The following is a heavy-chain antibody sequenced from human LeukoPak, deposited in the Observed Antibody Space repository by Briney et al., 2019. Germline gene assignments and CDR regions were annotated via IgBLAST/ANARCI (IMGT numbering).Heavy chain of an antibody. CDR2: MNPNSGNT. V-gene: IGHV1-8*01. D-gene: IGHD6-6*01. CDR3: ARASRIAARPNRRGAYNWFDP. J-gene: IGHJ5*02. Sequence: GASVKVSCKASGYTFTSYDINWVRQATGQGLEWMGRMNPNSGNTGYAQKFQGRVTMTRNTSISTAYMELSSLRSEDTAVYYCARASRIAARPNRRGAYNWFDPWGQGTLVTVSS. CDR1: GYTFTSYD.